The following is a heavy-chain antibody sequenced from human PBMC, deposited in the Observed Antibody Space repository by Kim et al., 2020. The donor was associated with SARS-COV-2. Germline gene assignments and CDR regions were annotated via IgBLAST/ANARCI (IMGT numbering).Heavy chain of an antibody. V-gene: IGHV1-8*01. CDR2: INPNTGHT. Sequence: ASVKVSCTASGYSFTSYDINWVRQAPGQGLEWMGLINPNTGHTDYAQKFHGRLTLTKNTSIGTAYMELSGLTSEDTAIYYCATGGATVTVNWGQGTLVTV. CDR3: ATGGATVTVN. CDR1: GYSFTSYD. J-gene: IGHJ4*02. D-gene: IGHD4-17*01.